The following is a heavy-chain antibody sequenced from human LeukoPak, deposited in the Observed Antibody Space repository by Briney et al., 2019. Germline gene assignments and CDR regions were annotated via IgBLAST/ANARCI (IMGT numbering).Heavy chain of an antibody. D-gene: IGHD3-3*01. CDR1: GGSISSYY. Sequence: SETLSLTCTVSGGSISSYYWSWIRQPPGKGLEWIGYIYYSGSTNYNPSLKSRVTISVDTSKNQFSLKLSSVTAADTAVYYCARGAPVTIFGVVDWFDPWGQGTLDTVSS. V-gene: IGHV4-59*08. CDR3: ARGAPVTIFGVVDWFDP. J-gene: IGHJ5*02. CDR2: IYYSGST.